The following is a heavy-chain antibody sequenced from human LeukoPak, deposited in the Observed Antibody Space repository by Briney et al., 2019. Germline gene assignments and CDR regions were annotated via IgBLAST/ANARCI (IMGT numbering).Heavy chain of an antibody. J-gene: IGHJ4*02. D-gene: IGHD3-22*01. CDR2: ISSSSSYI. CDR1: GLTFSSYS. Sequence: PGGSLRLSCAASGLTFSSYSMNWVRQAPGKGLEWVSSISSSSSYIYYADSVKGRFTISRDNSKNTLYLQMNNLRAEDTAVYYCARDVSVVVLSSTPTQIDYWGQGTLVTVSS. V-gene: IGHV3-21*01. CDR3: ARDVSVVVLSSTPTQIDY.